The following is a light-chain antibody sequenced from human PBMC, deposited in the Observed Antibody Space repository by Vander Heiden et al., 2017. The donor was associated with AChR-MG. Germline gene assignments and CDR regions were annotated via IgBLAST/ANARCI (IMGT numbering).Light chain of an antibody. CDR3: QQYDNLPLT. V-gene: IGKV1-33*01. CDR1: QDISNY. CDR2: YAS. J-gene: IGKJ4*01. Sequence: DIQMTQSLSSLSASVGDRVTITCQASQDISNYLNWYQQKPGKAPKLLIYYASNLETGVPSRFSGSGSGTDFTFTISSLQPEDIATYYCQQYDNLPLTFGGGTKVEIK.